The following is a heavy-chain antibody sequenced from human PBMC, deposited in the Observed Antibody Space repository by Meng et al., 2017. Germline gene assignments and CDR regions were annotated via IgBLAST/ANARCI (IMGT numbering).Heavy chain of an antibody. CDR1: VLTFSSYW. V-gene: IGHV3-74*01. Sequence: VRLVCSGGGLVEPWGSLSLSCAASVLTFSSYWMHWVSQAPGKGLVWVSRINSDGSSTSYADSVKGRFTISRDNAKNTLYLQMTSLRAEDTAVYYCAREPRTPFYSSNWFDPWGQGTLVTVSS. J-gene: IGHJ5*02. D-gene: IGHD6-19*01. CDR3: AREPRTPFYSSNWFDP. CDR2: INSDGSST.